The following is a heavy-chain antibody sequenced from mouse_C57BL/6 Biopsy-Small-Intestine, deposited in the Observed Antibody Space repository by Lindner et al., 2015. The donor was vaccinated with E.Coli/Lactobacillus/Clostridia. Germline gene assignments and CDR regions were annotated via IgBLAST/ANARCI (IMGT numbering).Heavy chain of an antibody. CDR2: ISDGGSYT. V-gene: IGHV5-4*01. Sequence: VQLQESGGGLVKPGGSLKLSCAASGFTFSSYAMSWVRQTPEKRLEWVATISDGGSYTYYPDNVKGRFTISRDNAKNNLYLQMSHLKSEDTAMYYCARDRGDGYYFDYWGQGTTLTVSS. CDR1: GFTFSSYA. D-gene: IGHD2-3*01. J-gene: IGHJ2*01. CDR3: ARDRGDGYYFDY.